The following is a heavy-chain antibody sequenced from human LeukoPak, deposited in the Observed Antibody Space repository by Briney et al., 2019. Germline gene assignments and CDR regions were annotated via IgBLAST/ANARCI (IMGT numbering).Heavy chain of an antibody. D-gene: IGHD6-19*01. Sequence: GTFPRLSCAASGFTFSDSGMHWVRQAPGKGLDCATLISYDGSNKYYADSVKGRFTISRSNSKNTLYLQMNSLRVEDTAVYYCAKDRYSSGWGAAFDIWGQGTMVTVSS. CDR2: ISYDGSNK. CDR1: GFTFSDSG. J-gene: IGHJ3*02. CDR3: AKDRYSSGWGAAFDI. V-gene: IGHV3-30*18.